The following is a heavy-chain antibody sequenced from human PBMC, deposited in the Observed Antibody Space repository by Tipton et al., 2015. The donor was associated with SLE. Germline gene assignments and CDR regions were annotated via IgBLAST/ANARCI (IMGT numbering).Heavy chain of an antibody. CDR3: ASGTVYYGMDV. CDR2: IIPIFGTA. Sequence: QSGAEVKRPGSSVKVSCKASGGTFSSYTISWVRQAPGQGLEWMGGIIPIFGTANYAQKFRGRVTMTGDTSTSTVYMELGSLTSEDMALYYCASGTVYYGMDVWGQGTTVTVSS. CDR1: GGTFSSYT. D-gene: IGHD1-1*01. J-gene: IGHJ6*02. V-gene: IGHV1-69*06.